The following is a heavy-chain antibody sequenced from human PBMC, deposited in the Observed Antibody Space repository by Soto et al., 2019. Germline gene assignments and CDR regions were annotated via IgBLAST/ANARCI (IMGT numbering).Heavy chain of an antibody. CDR2: ISGSGGST. V-gene: IGHV3-23*01. D-gene: IGHD2-2*01. CDR3: AKNYIVVVPAAMRGSWDYYMDV. Sequence: GSLRLSCADSGFTGSSCAMIWLRQAPGKGLEWVSAISGSGGSTYYADSVKGRFTISRDNSKNTLYLQMNSLRAEDTAVYYCAKNYIVVVPAAMRGSWDYYMDVWGKGTTVTVSS. CDR1: GFTGSSCA. J-gene: IGHJ6*03.